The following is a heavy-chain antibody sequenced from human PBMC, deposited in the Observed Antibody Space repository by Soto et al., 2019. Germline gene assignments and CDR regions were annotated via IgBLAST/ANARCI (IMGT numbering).Heavy chain of an antibody. Sequence: GGSLRLSCAASGFTFSSYSMNWVRQAPGKGLEWVSYISSSGSTIYYADSVKGRFTISRDNAKNSLYLQMNSLRAEDTAVYYCARETKYYYYYYMDVWGKGTTVTVSS. CDR3: ARETKYYYYYYMDV. CDR1: GFTFSSYS. D-gene: IGHD1-7*01. J-gene: IGHJ6*03. V-gene: IGHV3-48*01. CDR2: ISSSGSTI.